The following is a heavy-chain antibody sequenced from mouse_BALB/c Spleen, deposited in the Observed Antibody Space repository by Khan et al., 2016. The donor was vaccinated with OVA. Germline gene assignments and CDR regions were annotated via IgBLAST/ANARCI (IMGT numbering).Heavy chain of an antibody. D-gene: IGHD2-2*01. J-gene: IGHJ3*01. Sequence: IQLVQSGPEVMKPGVSVKISCKASGYSFTSYYIHWVMQSHGTSLEWIGYIDPFSGGTTYNQKFKGKATLTVDKSSSTAYIHLSNLTSEDSAVYYCTRHGYVAWFTYWGQGTLVTVSA. CDR3: TRHGYVAWFTY. CDR2: IDPFSGGT. CDR1: GYSFTSYY. V-gene: IGHV1S135*01.